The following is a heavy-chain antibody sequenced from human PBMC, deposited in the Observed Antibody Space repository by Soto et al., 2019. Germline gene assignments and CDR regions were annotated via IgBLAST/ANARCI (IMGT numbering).Heavy chain of an antibody. D-gene: IGHD2-8*01. CDR2: RKQDGSEK. Sequence: GGSLRLSCAASGFTFSSYWMSWVRQAPGKGLEWVANRKQDGSEKYYVDSVKGRFTISRDNAKNSLYLQMNSRRAEDTAVYYCASRYCTNGVCFPDAFDIWGQGTMVTVSS. CDR1: GFTFSSYW. CDR3: ASRYCTNGVCFPDAFDI. V-gene: IGHV3-7*03. J-gene: IGHJ3*02.